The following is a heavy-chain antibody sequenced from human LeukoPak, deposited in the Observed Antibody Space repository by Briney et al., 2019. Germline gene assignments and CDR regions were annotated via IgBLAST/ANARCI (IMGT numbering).Heavy chain of an antibody. CDR3: ARLRGCSGGSCYHPNFDS. J-gene: IGHJ4*02. Sequence: SETLSLTCTVSVGSLTSYYWCWIRQPPGKGLEWIGYIYYSGSTNYNPSLKSRVTLSVDTSKNQFSLKLSSVTAADTAVYYCARLRGCSGGSCYHPNFDSWGQGTLVTVSS. V-gene: IGHV4-59*08. CDR1: VGSLTSYY. D-gene: IGHD2-15*01. CDR2: IYYSGST.